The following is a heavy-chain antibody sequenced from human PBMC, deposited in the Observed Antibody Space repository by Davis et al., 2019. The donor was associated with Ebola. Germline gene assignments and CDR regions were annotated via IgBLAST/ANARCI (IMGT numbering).Heavy chain of an antibody. CDR1: GYTFTGYY. Sequence: ASVQVSCKASGYTFTGYYMHWVRQAPGQGLEWMGWINPNSGGTNYAQKFQGRVTMTRDTSLSTAYMELSRLRSDDTAVYYCARDPRWELLPYYYYYGMDVWGQGTTVTVSS. J-gene: IGHJ6*02. CDR2: INPNSGGT. V-gene: IGHV1-2*02. CDR3: ARDPRWELLPYYYYYGMDV. D-gene: IGHD1-26*01.